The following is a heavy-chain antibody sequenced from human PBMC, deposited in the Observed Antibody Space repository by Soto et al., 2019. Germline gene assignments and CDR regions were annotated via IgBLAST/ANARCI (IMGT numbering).Heavy chain of an antibody. D-gene: IGHD2-15*01. J-gene: IGHJ4*02. Sequence: QVQLVQSGAEVKKPGASVKVSCKASGYTFTGYYMHWVRQAPGQGLEWMGWINPNSGGTNYAQKFQGWVTITRDTSISTAYMELSRLRSDDTAVYYCARGPTCSGGSCYSGIPYDYWGQGTLVTVSS. CDR2: INPNSGGT. V-gene: IGHV1-2*04. CDR1: GYTFTGYY. CDR3: ARGPTCSGGSCYSGIPYDY.